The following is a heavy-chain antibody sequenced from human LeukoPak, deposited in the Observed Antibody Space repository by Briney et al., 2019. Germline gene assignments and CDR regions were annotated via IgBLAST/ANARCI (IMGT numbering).Heavy chain of an antibody. Sequence: GGSLRLSCAASGFTFSSYSMNWVRQAPGKGLEWVSSISSSSSYIYYADSVKGRFTISRDNAKNSLYLQMNSLRAEDTAVYYCARDDPGPGTTISAFDIWGQGTMVTVSS. CDR2: ISSSSSYI. D-gene: IGHD1-1*01. CDR3: ARDDPGPGTTISAFDI. V-gene: IGHV3-21*01. CDR1: GFTFSSYS. J-gene: IGHJ3*02.